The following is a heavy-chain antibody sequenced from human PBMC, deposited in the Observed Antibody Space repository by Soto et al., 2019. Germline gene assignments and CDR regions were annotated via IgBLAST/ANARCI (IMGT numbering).Heavy chain of an antibody. CDR2: IIPILGIA. V-gene: IGHV1-69*02. D-gene: IGHD3-22*01. CDR1: GGTFSSYT. J-gene: IGHJ3*02. Sequence: QVQLVQSGAEVKKPGSSVKVSCKASGGTFSSYTISWVRQAPGQGLEWMGRIIPILGIANYAQKFQGRVTITADKSTSTAYMELSSLRSEDTAVYYCARHPPDYYDSSGYAFDIWGQGTMVTVSS. CDR3: ARHPPDYYDSSGYAFDI.